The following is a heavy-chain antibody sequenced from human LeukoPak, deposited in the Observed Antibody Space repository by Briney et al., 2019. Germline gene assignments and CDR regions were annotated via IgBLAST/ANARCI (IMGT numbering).Heavy chain of an antibody. Sequence: GGSLRLSCAASGFTFSKNSMNWVRQAPGKGLEWVSYISSSSSTIYYADSVKGRFTISRDNSKNTLFLQMNSLRAEDTAVYYCAKVKASWWDLLFDYWGQGTLVTVSS. CDR3: AKVKASWWDLLFDY. V-gene: IGHV3-48*01. D-gene: IGHD1-26*01. CDR2: ISSSSSTI. J-gene: IGHJ4*02. CDR1: GFTFSKNS.